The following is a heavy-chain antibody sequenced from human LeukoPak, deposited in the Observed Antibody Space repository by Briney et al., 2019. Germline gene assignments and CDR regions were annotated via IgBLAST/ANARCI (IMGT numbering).Heavy chain of an antibody. D-gene: IGHD5-24*01. CDR3: ARDNSVRDEAWWFNP. CDR2: INPSGGST. CDR1: GYTFTSYY. Sequence: ASVKVSCKASGYTFTSYYMHWVRQAPGQGLEWMGIINPSGGSTSYAQKFQGRVTMTRDMSTSTVYMELSSLRSEDTAVYYCARDNSVRDEAWWFNPWXQXTLVTV. V-gene: IGHV1-46*01. J-gene: IGHJ5*02.